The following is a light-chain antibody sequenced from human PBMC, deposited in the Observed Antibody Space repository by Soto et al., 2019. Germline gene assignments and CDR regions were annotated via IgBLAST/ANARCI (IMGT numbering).Light chain of an antibody. CDR2: ATT. Sequence: DIQLTQSPSSLSSSVGDRVTITCRASQTVISYLNWYQQKPGQAPKLLIYATTHLQSGVPSRFSGSGSGTEFTLTISSLRPDDFETYYCQHYNSYSEAFGQGTKVDIK. V-gene: IGKV1-39*01. J-gene: IGKJ1*01. CDR3: QHYNSYSEA. CDR1: QTVISY.